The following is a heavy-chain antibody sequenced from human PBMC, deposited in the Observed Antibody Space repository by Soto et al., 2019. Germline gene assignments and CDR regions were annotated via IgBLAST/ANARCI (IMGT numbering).Heavy chain of an antibody. D-gene: IGHD3-10*01. CDR2: ISYDGSNK. Sequence: GGSLRLSCAASGFTFSSYGMHWVRQAPGKGLEWVAVISYDGSNKYYADSVKGRFTISRDNSKNTLYLQMNSLRAEDTAVYYCANGAYYYGSGSLDYWGQGTLVTVSS. V-gene: IGHV3-30*18. J-gene: IGHJ4*02. CDR3: ANGAYYYGSGSLDY. CDR1: GFTFSSYG.